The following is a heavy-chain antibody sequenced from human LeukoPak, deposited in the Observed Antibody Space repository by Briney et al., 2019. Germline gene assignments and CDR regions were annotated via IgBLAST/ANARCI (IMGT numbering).Heavy chain of an antibody. V-gene: IGHV4-34*01. Sequence: PSDPLSLTCAVYGGPFSGYYWSCLRQPPGKGRECIGEINHSGSTNYNPSLKSRVTISVDTSKNQFSLKLSSVTAADTAVYYCAREDHYYDSSGYSHWGQGTLVTVSS. CDR3: AREDHYYDSSGYSH. J-gene: IGHJ4*02. CDR2: INHSGST. D-gene: IGHD3-22*01. CDR1: GGPFSGYY.